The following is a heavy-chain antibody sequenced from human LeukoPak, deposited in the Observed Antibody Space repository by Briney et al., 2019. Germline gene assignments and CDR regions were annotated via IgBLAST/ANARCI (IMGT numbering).Heavy chain of an antibody. CDR1: GFTFSSYA. J-gene: IGHJ3*02. D-gene: IGHD1-26*01. CDR3: AKGRRGSSNDAFDI. CDR2: ISGTGGTT. Sequence: GGSLRLSCAASGFTFSSYAMSWVRQAPGKGLEWVSVISGTGGTTNYADSVKGRFTMSRDNSKNTLYLQMNSLRAEDTAVYYCAKGRRGSSNDAFDIWGQGTMVTVSS. V-gene: IGHV3-23*01.